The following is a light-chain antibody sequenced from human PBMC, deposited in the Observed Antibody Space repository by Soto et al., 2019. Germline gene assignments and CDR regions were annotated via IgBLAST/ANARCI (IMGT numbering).Light chain of an antibody. CDR1: QDINSY. CDR3: QHHNTYPLT. V-gene: IGKV1-9*01. J-gene: IGKJ4*01. Sequence: DIQLTQSPSFLSTSVGDRVTITCRASQDINSYLAWYQQKPGKAPELLIYAASTLQSGVPSRFSGSGSGTEFTLTISSLQPEDFATYYCQHHNTYPLTFGGGTKVEIK. CDR2: AAS.